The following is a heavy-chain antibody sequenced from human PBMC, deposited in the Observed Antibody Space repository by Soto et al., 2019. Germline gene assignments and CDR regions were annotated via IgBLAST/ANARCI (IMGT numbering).Heavy chain of an antibody. CDR2: FSPGGGSE. D-gene: IGHD2-2*01. V-gene: IGHV1-46*01. CDR3: ARLYCISTRCYLGMDV. J-gene: IGHJ6*02. Sequence: ASVKVSCKASGYTFTNYYIHWVRQVPGQGLEWMGIFSPGGGSERYEQKFQGRVTMTSDTSTSTVYMELSSLRSEDTAVYYCARLYCISTRCYLGMDVWG. CDR1: GYTFTNYY.